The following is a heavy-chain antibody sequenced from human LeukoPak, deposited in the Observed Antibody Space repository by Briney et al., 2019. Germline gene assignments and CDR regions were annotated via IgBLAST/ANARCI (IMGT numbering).Heavy chain of an antibody. CDR2: IDWDDDK. V-gene: IGHV2-70*20. D-gene: IGHD3-3*01. CDR1: GFSLSTSGMC. Sequence: SGPTLVNPTQTLTLTCTFSGFSLSTSGMCVSWVRQPPGKALEWLALIDWDDDKYYSTSLKTRLTISEDTSKNQVVLTMTNMDPVDTATYYCARIRASDLSDFWSGPPRYYFDYWGQGTLVTVSS. CDR3: ARIRASDLSDFWSGPPRYYFDY. J-gene: IGHJ4*02.